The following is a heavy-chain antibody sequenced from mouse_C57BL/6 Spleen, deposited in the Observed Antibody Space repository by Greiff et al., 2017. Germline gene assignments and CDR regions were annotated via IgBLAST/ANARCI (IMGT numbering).Heavy chain of an antibody. J-gene: IGHJ2*01. CDR1: GYTFTSYW. V-gene: IGHV1-53*01. CDR3: ARDGNYGRGFDY. Sequence: QVHVKQPGTELVKPGASVKLSCKASGYTFTSYWMHWVKQRPGQGLEWIGNINPSNGGTNYNEKLKSKATLTVDKSSSTAYMQLSSLTSEDSAVYYCARDGNYGRGFDYWGQGTTLTVSS. CDR2: INPSNGGT. D-gene: IGHD2-1*01.